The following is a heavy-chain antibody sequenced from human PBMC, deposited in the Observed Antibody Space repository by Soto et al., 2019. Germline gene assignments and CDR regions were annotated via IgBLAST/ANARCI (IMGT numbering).Heavy chain of an antibody. J-gene: IGHJ4*02. D-gene: IGHD3-3*01. CDR1: GFTFTSSA. CDR3: AADEYDFWGGYPQPRRPLFDY. CDR2: IVVGSGNT. Sequence: SVKVSCKASGFTFTSSAVQWVRQARGQRLEWIGWIVVGSGNTHYAQKFQERVTITRDMSTSTAYMELSSLRSEDTAVYYCAADEYDFWGGYPQPRRPLFDYWGQGTLVTVSS. V-gene: IGHV1-58*01.